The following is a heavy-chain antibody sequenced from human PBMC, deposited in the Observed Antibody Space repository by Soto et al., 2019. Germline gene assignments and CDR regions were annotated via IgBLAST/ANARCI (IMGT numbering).Heavy chain of an antibody. Sequence: ASVKVSCKASGYSFTGYYMHWVRQAPGQGLEWMGWINPNSGGTNYAQKFQGWVTMTRDTSISTAYMELSRLRSDDTAVYYCYQTDGHDAFDIWGQGTMVTVSS. CDR1: GYSFTGYY. CDR2: INPNSGGT. D-gene: IGHD2-2*01. J-gene: IGHJ3*02. CDR3: YQTDGHDAFDI. V-gene: IGHV1-2*04.